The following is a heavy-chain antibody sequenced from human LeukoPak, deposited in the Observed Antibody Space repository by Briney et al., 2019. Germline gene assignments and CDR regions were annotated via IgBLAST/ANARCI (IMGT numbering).Heavy chain of an antibody. Sequence: SETLSLTCTVSGASISSYYWSWIRQPPGKGLEWIGYIYYSGSTNYNPSLKSRVTISVDTSKNQFSLKLSSVTAADTAVYYCARGQSITMVTDAFDIWGQGTMFTVSS. CDR3: ARGQSITMVTDAFDI. V-gene: IGHV4-59*01. D-gene: IGHD3-10*01. CDR1: GASISSYY. J-gene: IGHJ3*02. CDR2: IYYSGST.